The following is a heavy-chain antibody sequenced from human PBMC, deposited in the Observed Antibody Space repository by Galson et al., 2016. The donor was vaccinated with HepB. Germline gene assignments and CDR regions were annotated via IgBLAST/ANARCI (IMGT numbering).Heavy chain of an antibody. J-gene: IGHJ4*02. D-gene: IGHD2-2*01. Sequence: SVKVSCKASGYTFTGYYMHWVRQAPGQGLEWMGWINPNSGGTNYAQKFQGRVTMTRDTSISTTYMALSRLRSDNTAVDYCARVDWLKSAADYWCQGTLVTVSS. CDR1: GYTFTGYY. CDR3: ARVDWLKSAADY. V-gene: IGHV1-2*02. CDR2: INPNSGGT.